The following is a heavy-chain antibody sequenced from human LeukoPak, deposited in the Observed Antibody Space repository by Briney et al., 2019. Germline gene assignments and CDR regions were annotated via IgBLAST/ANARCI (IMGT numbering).Heavy chain of an antibody. J-gene: IGHJ4*01. CDR2: IRSKANSYAT. D-gene: IGHD6-19*01. CDR3: TTYSGIAVAGTVLY. V-gene: IGHV3-73*01. CDR1: GFTFSGSA. Sequence: GGSLRLSCAASGFTFSGSAMHWVRQASGKGLEWVGRIRSKANSYATAYAASVKGRFTISRDDPKNTAYLQMNSLKTEDTAVYYCTTYSGIAVAGTVLYWGQGTLVPVSS.